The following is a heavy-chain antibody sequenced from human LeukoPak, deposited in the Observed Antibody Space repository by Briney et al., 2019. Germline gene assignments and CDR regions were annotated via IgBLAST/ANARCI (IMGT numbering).Heavy chain of an antibody. CDR3: ALRGFGESGFDY. Sequence: GGSLRLSCAASGFTFSSYSMNWVRQAPGKGLEWVSSISSSSSYIYYADSVKGRFTISRDNAKNSLYLQMNSLRAEDTAVYYCALRGFGESGFDYWGQGTLVTVSS. J-gene: IGHJ4*02. CDR2: ISSSSSYI. D-gene: IGHD3-10*01. CDR1: GFTFSSYS. V-gene: IGHV3-21*01.